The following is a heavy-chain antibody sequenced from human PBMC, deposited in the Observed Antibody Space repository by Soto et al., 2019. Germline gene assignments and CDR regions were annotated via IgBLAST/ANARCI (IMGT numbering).Heavy chain of an antibody. CDR2: IYYSGST. J-gene: IGHJ6*02. V-gene: IGHV4-59*01. Sequence: SETLSLTCTVSGGSISSYYWSWIRQPPGKGLEWIGYIYYSGSTNYNPSLKSRVTISVDTSKNQFSLKLSSVTAAGTAVYYCARTGKLGYYDSSGYYPSGMDVWGQGTTVTVSS. CDR3: ARTGKLGYYDSSGYYPSGMDV. CDR1: GGSISSYY. D-gene: IGHD3-22*01.